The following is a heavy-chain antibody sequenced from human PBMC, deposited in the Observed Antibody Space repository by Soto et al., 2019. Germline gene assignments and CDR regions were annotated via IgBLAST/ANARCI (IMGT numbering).Heavy chain of an antibody. CDR2: IRSNSAYI. V-gene: IGHV3-21*01. J-gene: IGHJ5*02. Sequence: GGSLRLSCVASGFTFSSFTMNWVRHAPGQGLEWVSTIRSNSAYIYYTDALRGHFTIARDNAKNSLHLQMNSLMADDTAVYYCTRDASRDSSARGWFDPWGPGTLVTVSS. D-gene: IGHD6-13*01. CDR1: GFTFSSFT. CDR3: TRDASRDSSARGWFDP.